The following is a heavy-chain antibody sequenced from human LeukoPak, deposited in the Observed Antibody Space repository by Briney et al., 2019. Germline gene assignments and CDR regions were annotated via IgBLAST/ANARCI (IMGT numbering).Heavy chain of an antibody. CDR2: ISWSSGSV. J-gene: IGHJ4*02. CDR1: GFTFDDYA. CDR3: AKDRIAVAGFYFDY. V-gene: IGHV3-9*01. Sequence: PGGSLRLSCAASGFTFDDYAMHWFRQAPGKGLEWVSGISWSSGSVGYADSVKGRFTISRDNAKNSLYLEMNSLRAEDTALYYCAKDRIAVAGFYFDYWGQGIRVIVSS. D-gene: IGHD6-19*01.